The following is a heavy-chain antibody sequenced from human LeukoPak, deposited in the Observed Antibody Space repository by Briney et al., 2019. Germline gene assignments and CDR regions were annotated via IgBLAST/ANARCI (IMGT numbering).Heavy chain of an antibody. D-gene: IGHD5-12*01. CDR1: ADSISSSSHH. CDR2: VYYGRTT. V-gene: IGHV4-39*01. J-gene: IGHJ4*02. Sequence: SETLSLTCTVSADSISSSSHHWGWIRQSPGKGLEWIGSVYYGRTTYYNPSLNSRVTISVVTSKNQFSLQLHSVTAADTAVYYCVRHDGRGGATMGALDSWGQGSLVTVSS. CDR3: VRHDGRGGATMGALDS.